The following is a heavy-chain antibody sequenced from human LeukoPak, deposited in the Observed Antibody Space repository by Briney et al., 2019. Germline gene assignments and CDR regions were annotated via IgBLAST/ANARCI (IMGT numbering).Heavy chain of an antibody. Sequence: GASVKVSCKASGYTFTGYYMHWVRQAPGQGLEWMGIINPSGGSTSYAQKLQGRVTMTTDTSTSTAYMELRSLRSDDTAVYYCARDTAGATERGLDAFDIWGQGTMVTVSS. CDR3: ARDTAGATERGLDAFDI. D-gene: IGHD1-26*01. J-gene: IGHJ3*02. CDR2: INPSGGST. CDR1: GYTFTGYY. V-gene: IGHV1-46*01.